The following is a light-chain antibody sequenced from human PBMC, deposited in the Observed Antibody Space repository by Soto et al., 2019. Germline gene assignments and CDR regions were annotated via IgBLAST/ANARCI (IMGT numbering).Light chain of an antibody. CDR2: GAS. CDR3: QQSYNVPFT. CDR1: QTISNY. V-gene: IGKV1-39*01. J-gene: IGKJ3*01. Sequence: DIQMTQSPASLAASLGDRITISCRASQTISNYLNWYHQKPGEAPKILIYGASTLQSGVPSSVSGSGSGTEFTLSISSLQPEDFGTYYVQQSYNVPFTFGPGTKVDVK.